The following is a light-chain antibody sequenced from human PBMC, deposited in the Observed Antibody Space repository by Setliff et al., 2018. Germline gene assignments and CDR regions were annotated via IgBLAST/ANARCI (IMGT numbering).Light chain of an antibody. V-gene: IGLV2-14*03. Sequence: QSALAQPASVSGSPGQSITISCTGTSSDVGGYDFVSWYQQHPGKAPKLMILDVLNRPSGVSDRFSGSKSGNTASLTITGLQAEDEADYYCSSYISSSTLFGTGTKVTVL. J-gene: IGLJ1*01. CDR2: DVL. CDR3: SSYISSSTL. CDR1: SSDVGGYDF.